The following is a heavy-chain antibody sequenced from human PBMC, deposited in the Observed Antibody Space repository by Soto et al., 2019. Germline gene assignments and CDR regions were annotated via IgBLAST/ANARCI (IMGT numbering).Heavy chain of an antibody. Sequence: PGESLKISCEGSGYTFTRYAIGWVRQMPGKGLGWMGIIYPGESDPRHSPSFQGQVTISADKSINTAYLQWGSLKASDTAIYYCARRAFLPEGYSPNYFDYWGHGTLVTVSS. CDR3: ARRAFLPEGYSPNYFDY. CDR1: GYTFTRYA. V-gene: IGHV5-51*01. D-gene: IGHD3-22*01. J-gene: IGHJ4*01. CDR2: IYPGESDP.